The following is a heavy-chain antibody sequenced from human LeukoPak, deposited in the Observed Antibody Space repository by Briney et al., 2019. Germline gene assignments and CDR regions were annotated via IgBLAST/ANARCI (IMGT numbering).Heavy chain of an antibody. CDR2: IYYSGST. V-gene: IGHV4-30-4*07. D-gene: IGHD3-22*01. CDR3: ARDSPSGYGTRGVDY. J-gene: IGHJ4*02. Sequence: SGTLSLTCAVSGGSIRSGGYSWSWVRQPPGKGLEWIGYIYYSGSTYYNPSLKSRVTISVDTSKNQFSLRLRSVTAADTAVYYCARDSPSGYGTRGVDYWGQGTLVTVSS. CDR1: GGSIRSGGYS.